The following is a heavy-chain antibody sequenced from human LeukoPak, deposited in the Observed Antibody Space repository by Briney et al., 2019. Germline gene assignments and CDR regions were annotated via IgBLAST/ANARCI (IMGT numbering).Heavy chain of an antibody. V-gene: IGHV1-2*02. CDR3: ARGRLLWFGELLSHYYYYYMDV. D-gene: IGHD3-10*01. CDR1: GYTFTGYY. J-gene: IGHJ6*03. Sequence: ASVKVSCKASGYTFTGYYMHWVRQAPGQGLEWMGWINPNSGGTNYAQKLQGRVTMTRDTSISTAYMELSRLRSDDTAVYYCARGRLLWFGELLSHYYYYYMDVWGKGTTVTVSS. CDR2: INPNSGGT.